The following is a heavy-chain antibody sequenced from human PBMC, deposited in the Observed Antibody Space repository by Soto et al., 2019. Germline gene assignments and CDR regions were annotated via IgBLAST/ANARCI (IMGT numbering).Heavy chain of an antibody. V-gene: IGHV1-69*13. CDR1: GGTFSSYA. Sequence: SVKVSCKASGGTFSSYAISWVRQAPGQGLEWMGGIIPIFGTANYAQKFQGRVTITADESTSTAYMELSSLRSEDTAVYYCARDGYEYSSSYRMYWFDPWDQGTLVTVSS. CDR3: ARDGYEYSSSYRMYWFDP. D-gene: IGHD6-6*01. J-gene: IGHJ5*02. CDR2: IIPIFGTA.